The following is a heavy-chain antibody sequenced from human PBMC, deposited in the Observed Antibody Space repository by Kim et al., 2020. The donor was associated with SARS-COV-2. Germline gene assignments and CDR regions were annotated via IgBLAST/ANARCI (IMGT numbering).Heavy chain of an antibody. V-gene: IGHV3-48*03. CDR3: ARAASEDSSGYYSSAFDI. D-gene: IGHD3-22*01. CDR2: ISSSGSTI. CDR1: GFTFSSYE. Sequence: GGSLRLSCAASGFTFSSYEMNWVRQAPGKGLEWVSYISSSGSTIYYADSVKGRFTISRDNAKNSLYLQMNSLRAEDTAVYYCARAASEDSSGYYSSAFDIWGQGTMVTVSS. J-gene: IGHJ3*02.